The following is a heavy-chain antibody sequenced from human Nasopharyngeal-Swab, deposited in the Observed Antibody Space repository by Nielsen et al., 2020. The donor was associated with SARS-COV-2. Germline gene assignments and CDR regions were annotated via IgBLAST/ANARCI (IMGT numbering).Heavy chain of an antibody. CDR2: ISNSGSTI. CDR3: ARKGLYDSSGYPFDP. D-gene: IGHD3-22*01. CDR1: GFTFSSYE. J-gene: IGHJ5*02. V-gene: IGHV3-48*03. Sequence: LSLTCAASGFTFSSYEMNWVRQAPGKGLEWVSYISNSGSTIYYADSVKGRFTISRDNAKNSLYLQMNSLRAEDTAVYYCARKGLYDSSGYPFDPWGQGTLVTVSS.